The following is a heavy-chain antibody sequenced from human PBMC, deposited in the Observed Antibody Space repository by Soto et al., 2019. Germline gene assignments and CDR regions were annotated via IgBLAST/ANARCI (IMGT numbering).Heavy chain of an antibody. D-gene: IGHD3-10*01. Sequence: SETLSFTCTVSGGSISSSSYYWGWIRQPPGKGLEWIGSIYYSGSTYYNPSLKSRVTISVDTSKNQFSLKLSSVTAADTAVYYCAREYYYGSGPWYWGQGTLVTVSS. CDR1: GGSISSSSYY. CDR3: AREYYYGSGPWY. V-gene: IGHV4-39*02. CDR2: IYYSGST. J-gene: IGHJ4*02.